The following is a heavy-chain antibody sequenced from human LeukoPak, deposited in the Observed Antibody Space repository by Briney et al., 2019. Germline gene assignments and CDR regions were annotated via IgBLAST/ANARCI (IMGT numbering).Heavy chain of an antibody. CDR2: ISGSGGST. J-gene: IGHJ5*02. V-gene: IGHV3-23*01. Sequence: GGSLRLSCAASGFTFSSYWMHWVRQAPGKGLEWVSGISGSGGSTYYADSVKGRFTISRDTSENTLYLQMNTLRAEDTAVYYCAKEGGSSTWYDGWFDPWGQGTLVTVSS. CDR3: AKEGGSSTWYDGWFDP. D-gene: IGHD6-13*01. CDR1: GFTFSSYW.